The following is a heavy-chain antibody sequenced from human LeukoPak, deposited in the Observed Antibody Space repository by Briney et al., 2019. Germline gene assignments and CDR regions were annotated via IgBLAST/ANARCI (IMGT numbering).Heavy chain of an antibody. CDR3: ARRYCSGSSCYFGS. CDR1: SGSISSYY. CDR2: IYYSGST. Sequence: SETLSLTCTVSSGSISSYYCSWIRQPPGKGLEWIGYIYYSGSTYYNPSLKSRVIISVETSKNQFSLKLSSVTAADTAVYYCARRYCSGSSCYFGSWGQGTLVTVSS. V-gene: IGHV4-59*06. D-gene: IGHD2-15*01. J-gene: IGHJ4*02.